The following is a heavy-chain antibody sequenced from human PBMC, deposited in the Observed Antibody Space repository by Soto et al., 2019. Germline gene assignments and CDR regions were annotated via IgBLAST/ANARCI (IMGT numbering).Heavy chain of an antibody. J-gene: IGHJ6*02. CDR1: GFTFTSYA. Sequence: GGSLRLSCAASGFTFTSYAMNWVRRAPGTGLEWVSGIPSRSGRTDYAESVKGRFTISRDNSKNTLYLEMNNLRVEDSAIYYCARGPETNRVYYGMDVWGQGTTVTVSS. V-gene: IGHV3-23*01. CDR3: ARGPETNRVYYGMDV. D-gene: IGHD6-6*01. CDR2: IPSRSGRT.